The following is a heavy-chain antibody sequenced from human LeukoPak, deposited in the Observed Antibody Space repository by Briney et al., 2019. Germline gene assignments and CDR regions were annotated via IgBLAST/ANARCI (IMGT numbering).Heavy chain of an antibody. J-gene: IGHJ6*03. CDR3: ARGSELWFGDDYYYMDV. CDR1: GGSISSYY. D-gene: IGHD3-10*01. CDR2: IYTSGST. Sequence: SETLSLTCTVSGGSISSYYWSWIRQPAGKGLEWIERIYTSGSTNYNPSLKSRVTMSVDTSKNQFSLKLSSVTAADTAVYYCARGSELWFGDDYYYMDVWGKGTTVTISS. V-gene: IGHV4-4*07.